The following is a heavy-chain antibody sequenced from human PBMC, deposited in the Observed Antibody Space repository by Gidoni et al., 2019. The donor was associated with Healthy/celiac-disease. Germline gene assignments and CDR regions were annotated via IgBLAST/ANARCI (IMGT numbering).Heavy chain of an antibody. CDR2: ISYDGSNK. CDR1: GFTFSSYG. Sequence: QVQLVESGGGVVQPGRSLRLSCAASGFTFSSYGMHWVRQAPGKGLEWVAVISYDGSNKYYADSVKGRFTISRDNSKNTLYLQMNSLRAEDTAVYYCAKARIDWFTYYYYGMDVWGQGTTVTVSS. CDR3: AKARIDWFTYYYYGMDV. V-gene: IGHV3-30*18. D-gene: IGHD3-9*01. J-gene: IGHJ6*02.